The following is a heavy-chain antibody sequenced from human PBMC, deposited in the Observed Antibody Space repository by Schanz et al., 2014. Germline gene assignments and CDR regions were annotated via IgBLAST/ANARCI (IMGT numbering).Heavy chain of an antibody. Sequence: EVQLVESGGGLVQPGGSLRLSCAASGFTLSSYGMHWVRQAPGKGLEWVANIKKDGSEKYYVDSVKGRFTISRDNAKNSLFLQMNSLRPEDTAVYYCAASSGWHPSTDYWGQGTLVTVSS. CDR3: AASSGWHPSTDY. CDR1: GFTLSSYG. CDR2: IKKDGSEK. V-gene: IGHV3-7*03. J-gene: IGHJ4*02. D-gene: IGHD6-19*01.